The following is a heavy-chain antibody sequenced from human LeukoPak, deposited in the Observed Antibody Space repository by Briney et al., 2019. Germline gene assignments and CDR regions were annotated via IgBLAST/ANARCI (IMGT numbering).Heavy chain of an antibody. CDR2: ISSSGGST. CDR1: GSPFSTYA. J-gene: IGHJ4*02. V-gene: IGHV3-23*01. Sequence: GGSLRLSLAASGSPFSTYAVTWFGRPQGKGLEWVSTISSSGGSTFYADSVKGRFTISRDNSKSTLYLQMNSLRAEDTALYYCAKIWPGDHGDFWGQGTLVTVSS. CDR3: AKIWPGDHGDF. D-gene: IGHD2-21*02.